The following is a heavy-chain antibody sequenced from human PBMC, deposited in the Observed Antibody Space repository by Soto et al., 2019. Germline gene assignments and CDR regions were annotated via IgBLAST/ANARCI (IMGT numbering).Heavy chain of an antibody. CDR3: PHDLEYSPYYDLWSGSYGS. Sequence: GGSLRLSCAASGFTFSSYAMSWVRQAPGKGLEWVSAISGSGGSTYYADSVKGRFTISRDNSKNTLYLQMNSLRAEDTAVYYSPHDLEYSPYYDLWSGSYGSWGQGALVTDSS. CDR2: ISGSGGST. V-gene: IGHV3-23*01. CDR1: GFTFSSYA. D-gene: IGHD3-3*01. J-gene: IGHJ5*02.